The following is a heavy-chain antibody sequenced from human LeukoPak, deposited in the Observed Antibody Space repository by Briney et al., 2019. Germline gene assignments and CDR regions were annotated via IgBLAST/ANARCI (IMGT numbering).Heavy chain of an antibody. V-gene: IGHV1-46*01. J-gene: IGHJ4*02. CDR3: ARDGGSSGWYDNWSFDY. Sequence: ASVKVSCKVSGYTLTELSMHWVRQAPGQGLEWMGIINPSGGSTSYAQKFQGRVTMTRDTSTSTVYMELSSLRSEDTAVYYCARDGGSSGWYDNWSFDYWGQGTLVTVSS. CDR1: GYTLTELS. CDR2: INPSGGST. D-gene: IGHD6-19*01.